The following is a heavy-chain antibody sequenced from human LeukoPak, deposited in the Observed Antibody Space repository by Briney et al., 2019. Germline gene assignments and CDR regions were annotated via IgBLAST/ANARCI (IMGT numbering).Heavy chain of an antibody. V-gene: IGHV3-7*05. CDR1: GLIFNTYW. D-gene: IGHD2/OR15-2a*01. CDR2: INQDGSEK. CDR3: TTFYTRLTDY. J-gene: IGHJ4*02. Sequence: PGGSLRLSCAASGLIFNTYWISWVRQAPGKGLEWLATINQDGSEKYYVDSVKGRFTISRDNAKNSLFLQMNSLRAEDTAVYYCTTFYTRLTDYWGQGTLVTVSS.